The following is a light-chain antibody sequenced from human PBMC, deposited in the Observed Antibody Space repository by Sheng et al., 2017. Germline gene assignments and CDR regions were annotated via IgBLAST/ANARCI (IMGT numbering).Light chain of an antibody. CDR1: QSLGDF. CDR3: QHYYSWPRT. CDR2: RAS. J-gene: IGKJ1*01. V-gene: IGKV3-15*01. Sequence: EIVMTQSPATLSVSPGERATLSCRASQSLGDFLAWFQQKPGQPPRLLISRASTRATGVPARFSGSGFGTEFTLTISSLQPEDFASYYCQHYYSWPRTFGQGT.